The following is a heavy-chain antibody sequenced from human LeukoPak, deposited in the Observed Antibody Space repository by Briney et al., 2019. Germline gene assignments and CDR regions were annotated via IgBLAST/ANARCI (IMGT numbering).Heavy chain of an antibody. D-gene: IGHD1-26*01. CDR1: GFTFSSYA. J-gene: IGHJ4*02. CDR2: ISYDGSNK. Sequence: PGGSLRLSCAASGFTFSSYAMHWVRQAPGKGLEWVAVISYDGSNKYYADSVKGRFTISRDNSKNTLYLQMNSLRAEDTAVYYCATLGNRELLRRYFDYWGQGTLVTVSS. V-gene: IGHV3-30-3*01. CDR3: ATLGNRELLRRYFDY.